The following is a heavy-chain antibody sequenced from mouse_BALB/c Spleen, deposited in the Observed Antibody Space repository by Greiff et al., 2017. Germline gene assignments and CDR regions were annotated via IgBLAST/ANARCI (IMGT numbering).Heavy chain of an antibody. V-gene: IGHV5-12-2*01. CDR3: ARHEILRYYFDY. CDR2: ISNGGGST. J-gene: IGHJ2*01. CDR1: GFTFSSYT. Sequence: EVQLVESGGGLVQPGGSLKLSCAASGFTFSSYTMSWVRQTPEKRLEWVAYISNGGGSTYYPDTVKGRFTISRDNAKNTLYLQMSSLKSEDTAMYYCARHEILRYYFDYWGQGTTLTVSS. D-gene: IGHD1-1*01.